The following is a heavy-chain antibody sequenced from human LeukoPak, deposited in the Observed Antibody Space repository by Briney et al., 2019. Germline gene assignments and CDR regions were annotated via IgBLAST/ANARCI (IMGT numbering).Heavy chain of an antibody. J-gene: IGHJ4*02. CDR2: IYYSGST. Sequence: SETLSLTCAISGGSISGTPYYWGWIRQPPGKGLEWIGSIYYSGSTYYNPSLKSRLTISVDTSKNQFSLKLSSVTAADTAVYYCARVGSGSALDYWGQGILVTVSS. V-gene: IGHV4-39*07. D-gene: IGHD1-26*01. CDR3: ARVGSGSALDY. CDR1: GGSISGTPYY.